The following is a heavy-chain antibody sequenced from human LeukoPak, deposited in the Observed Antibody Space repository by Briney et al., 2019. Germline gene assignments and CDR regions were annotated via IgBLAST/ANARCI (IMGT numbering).Heavy chain of an antibody. CDR2: ISGGSGST. CDR1: GFTFSSYA. V-gene: IGHV3-23*01. Sequence: PGRSLRLSCAASGFTFSSYAMSWVRQAPGKGLAWVSTISGGSGSTYCADSVKGRFTISRDNSKNTLYLQMNSLRDEDTAVYYCAKHRFESGGYHSTDWGQGTLVTASS. D-gene: IGHD3-22*01. J-gene: IGHJ4*02. CDR3: AKHRFESGGYHSTD.